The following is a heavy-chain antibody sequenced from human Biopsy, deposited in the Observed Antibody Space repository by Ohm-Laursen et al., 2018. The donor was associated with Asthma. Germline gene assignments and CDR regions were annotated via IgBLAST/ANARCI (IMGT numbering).Heavy chain of an antibody. Sequence: PSETLSLTCPVSGASIKTDDHYWSWLRQPPGKGLEWFGFIHYSGSTSYNPSLKGGVTISVDTSKNQFSLKLSSVTAADTAVYYCARASVAASSNWFDPWGQGTLITVS. CDR3: ARASVAASSNWFDP. V-gene: IGHV4-30-4*01. CDR1: GASIKTDDHY. D-gene: IGHD6-19*01. J-gene: IGHJ5*02. CDR2: IHYSGST.